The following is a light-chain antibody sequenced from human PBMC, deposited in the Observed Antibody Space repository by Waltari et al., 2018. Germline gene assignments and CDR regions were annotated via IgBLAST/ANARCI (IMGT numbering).Light chain of an antibody. CDR3: QQYNDWYT. V-gene: IGKV3-15*01. CDR2: AAS. CDR1: QSISSN. Sequence: EIVMTQSPATLSASPGERATLSCTASQSISSNIAWYQHKPGQAPMLLIYAASSRATGVPSRFSGSGSGTEFTLTISSLQSEDFAVYFCQQYNDWYTFGPGTKVEIK. J-gene: IGKJ1*01.